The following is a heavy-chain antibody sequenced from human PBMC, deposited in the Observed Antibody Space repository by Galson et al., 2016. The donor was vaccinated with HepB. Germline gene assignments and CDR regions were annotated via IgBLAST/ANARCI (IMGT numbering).Heavy chain of an antibody. CDR2: INHSGST. D-gene: IGHD3-10*01. CDR3: ARSGSYYIFDY. Sequence: ETLSLTCVVYGGSFSGYYWSWIRQPPGKGLEWIGEINHSGSTNYNPSLKSRVTISVDTSKNHFSLKLSSVTAADTAVYYCARSGSYYIFDYWGQGALVTVSS. V-gene: IGHV4-34*01. CDR1: GGSFSGYY. J-gene: IGHJ4*02.